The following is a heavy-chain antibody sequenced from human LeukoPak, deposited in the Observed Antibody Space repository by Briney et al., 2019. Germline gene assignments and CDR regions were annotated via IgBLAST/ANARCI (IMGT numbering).Heavy chain of an antibody. CDR2: INPSSSGR. D-gene: IGHD1-26*01. Sequence: VSVSVSCKASGYTFTGYYMHWVRQAPGQGLEWMGWINPSSSGRNSEQKFQGRVTMTMDTSNSTDSVELSRLRSDDTAVYYCARASGSYSPLWEYFQHWGEGTLV. V-gene: IGHV1-2*02. CDR1: GYTFTGYY. J-gene: IGHJ1*01. CDR3: ARASGSYSPLWEYFQH.